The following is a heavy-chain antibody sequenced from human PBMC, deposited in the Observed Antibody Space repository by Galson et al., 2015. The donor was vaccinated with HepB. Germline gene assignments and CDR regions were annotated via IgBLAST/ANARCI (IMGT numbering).Heavy chain of an antibody. D-gene: IGHD4-11*01. CDR2: ITSTGGST. Sequence: SLRLSCAASGFTFSRCPMAWVRQAPGKGLEWVSSITSTGGSTYYADSVKGRFTISRDNSKNTLYLQMNSLRAEDTAVYHCAKGLSTVTTLDYWGQGTLVTVSS. V-gene: IGHV3-23*01. J-gene: IGHJ4*02. CDR1: GFTFSRCP. CDR3: AKGLSTVTTLDY.